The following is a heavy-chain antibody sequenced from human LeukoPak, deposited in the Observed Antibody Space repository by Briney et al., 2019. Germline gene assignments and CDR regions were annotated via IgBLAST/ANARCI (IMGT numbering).Heavy chain of an antibody. CDR2: INPNSGGT. D-gene: IGHD3-22*01. J-gene: IGHJ5*02. CDR1: GYTFTGYY. V-gene: IGHV1-2*02. Sequence: ASVKVSCKASGYTFTGYYMHWVRQAPGQALEWMGWINPNSGGTNYAQKFQGRVTMTRDTAISTAYMELSRLRSDDTAVYYCAREPRDYYDSSGYYNWFDPWGQGTLVTVSS. CDR3: AREPRDYYDSSGYYNWFDP.